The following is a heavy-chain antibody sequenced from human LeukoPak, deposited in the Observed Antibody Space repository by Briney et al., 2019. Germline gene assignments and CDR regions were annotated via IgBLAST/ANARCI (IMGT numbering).Heavy chain of an antibody. CDR2: ISSDGSNE. D-gene: IGHD6-19*01. CDR3: AKDIFSGWGEWDYFDY. J-gene: IGHJ4*02. Sequence: PGGSLRLSCAASGFTFSSYAMHWVRQAPGKGLEWVAFISSDGSNEYYGDSVKGRFTIYRDNLILYLQMNRLRTEDTALYYCAKDIFSGWGEWDYFDYWGQGTLVTVSS. CDR1: GFTFSSYA. V-gene: IGHV3-30-3*01.